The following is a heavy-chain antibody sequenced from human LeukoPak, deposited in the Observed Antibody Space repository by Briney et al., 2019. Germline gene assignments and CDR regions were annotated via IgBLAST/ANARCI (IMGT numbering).Heavy chain of an antibody. CDR1: GFTVSSNY. V-gene: IGHV3-7*01. J-gene: IGHJ4*02. D-gene: IGHD3-10*01. CDR3: ASFYGSGSYYNFLFDD. CDR2: IKNDGSER. Sequence: GGSLRLSCAASGFTVSSNYMSWVRQAPGKGLEWVATIKNDGSERYYVDSVKGRFTISRDNAKNSLYLHMNSLRADDTAVYYCASFYGSGSYYNFLFDDWGQGTLVIVSS.